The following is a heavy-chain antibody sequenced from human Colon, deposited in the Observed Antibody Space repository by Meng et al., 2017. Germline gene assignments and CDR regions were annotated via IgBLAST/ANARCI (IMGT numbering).Heavy chain of an antibody. CDR3: AKDREVATITYYGLDV. D-gene: IGHD5-12*01. J-gene: IGHJ6*04. CDR2: ISYGGDAT. Sequence: GESLKISCAASGFMFSAYAMTWVRQAPGKGLEWVSSISYGGDATYYADSVKGRFTISRDNSKNTVYLQMHSLRADDTAVYYCAKDREVATITYYGLDVWGEGTTVTGSS. V-gene: IGHV3-23*01. CDR1: GFMFSAYA.